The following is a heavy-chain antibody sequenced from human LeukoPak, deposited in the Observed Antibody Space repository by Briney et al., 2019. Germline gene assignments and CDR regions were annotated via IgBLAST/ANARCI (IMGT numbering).Heavy chain of an antibody. Sequence: SETLSLTCTVSGGSISSSSYYWGWIRQPPGKGLEWIGEIHHDGRINYNPSLKSRVTLSVDKSKNQFSLRLNSVTAADTAMYYCARSHDHLWGNYPDYWGQGTLVTVSS. D-gene: IGHD3-16*02. J-gene: IGHJ4*02. CDR2: IHHDGRI. V-gene: IGHV4-39*07. CDR3: ARSHDHLWGNYPDY. CDR1: GGSISSSSYY.